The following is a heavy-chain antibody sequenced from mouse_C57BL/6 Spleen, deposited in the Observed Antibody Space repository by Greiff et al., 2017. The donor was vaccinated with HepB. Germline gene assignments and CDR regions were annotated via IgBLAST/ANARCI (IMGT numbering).Heavy chain of an antibody. CDR3: ARWGDGYYLGYYFDY. CDR2: IHPNSGST. D-gene: IGHD2-3*01. J-gene: IGHJ2*01. CDR1: GYTFTSYW. Sequence: QVQLQQPGAELVKPGASVKLSCKASGYTFTSYWMHWVKQRPGQGLEWIGMIHPNSGSTNYNEKFKSKATLTVDKASSTAYMQLSSLTSEDSAVYYGARWGDGYYLGYYFDYWGQGTTLTVSS. V-gene: IGHV1-64*01.